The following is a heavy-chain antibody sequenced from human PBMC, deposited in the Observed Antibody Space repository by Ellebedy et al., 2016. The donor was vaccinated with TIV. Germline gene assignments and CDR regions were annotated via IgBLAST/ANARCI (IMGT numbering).Heavy chain of an antibody. CDR2: INPSGGST. CDR3: ARPLCSSTSCYVGDVFAFDI. Sequence: ASVKVSCKASGYTFTSYYMHWVRQAPGQGLEWMGIINPSGGSTSYAQKFQGRVTMTRDTSTSTVYMELSSLRSEDTAVYYCARPLCSSTSCYVGDVFAFDIWGQGTMVTVSS. CDR1: GYTFTSYY. D-gene: IGHD2-2*01. J-gene: IGHJ3*02. V-gene: IGHV1-46*01.